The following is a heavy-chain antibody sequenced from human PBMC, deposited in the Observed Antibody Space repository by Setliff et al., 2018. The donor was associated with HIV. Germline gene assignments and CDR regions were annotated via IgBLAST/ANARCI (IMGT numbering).Heavy chain of an antibody. CDR1: GAGIISYS. D-gene: IGHD1-26*01. J-gene: IGHJ3*02. V-gene: IGHV4-4*07. CDR3: ARGSVIVADALDI. Sequence: SETLSLTCTVSGAGIISYSWSWIRQPAGKGLEWIGRVYSSGSTNCNPSLRNRLTMSVDTSKKQFSLKLSSVTAADTAVYYCARGSVIVADALDIWGQGTMVTVSS. CDR2: VYSSGST.